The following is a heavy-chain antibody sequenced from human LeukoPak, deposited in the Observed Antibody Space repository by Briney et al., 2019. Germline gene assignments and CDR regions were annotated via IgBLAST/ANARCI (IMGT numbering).Heavy chain of an antibody. J-gene: IGHJ4*02. CDR1: GFTFSSYA. D-gene: IGHD6-19*01. CDR3: AKDRSSGWYLYYFDY. Sequence: GGSLRLSCAASGFTFSSYAMSWVRQAPGKGLEWVSAISDSGGSTYYADSVKGRFTISRDNSKNTLYLQMNSLRAEDTAVYYCAKDRSSGWYLYYFDYWGQGTLVTVSS. CDR2: ISDSGGST. V-gene: IGHV3-23*01.